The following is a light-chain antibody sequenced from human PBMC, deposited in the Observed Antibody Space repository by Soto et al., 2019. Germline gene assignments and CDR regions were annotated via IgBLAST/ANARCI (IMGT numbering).Light chain of an antibody. CDR3: EVWNSGSDVV. V-gene: IGLV3-21*02. CDR1: NIGGKS. Sequence: SYELTQAPSVSAAPGQTARISCGGNNIGGKSVHWYQQKPGQAPVMVVYDDSERPSGIPERFAGSNSGDTATLTISRVEVWDEADYYCEVWNSGSDVVFGGGTKVTVL. J-gene: IGLJ2*01. CDR2: DDS.